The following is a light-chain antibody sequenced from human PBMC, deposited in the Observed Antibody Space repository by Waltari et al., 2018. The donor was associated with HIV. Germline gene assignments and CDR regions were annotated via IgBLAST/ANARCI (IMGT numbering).Light chain of an antibody. V-gene: IGKV3-11*01. Sequence: EIVLTQSPATLSLSPGERATLSCRASQSVSIYLAWYQQKPGQPPRLLIYDASNRATAIPARFSGSGSGTDFTLTISSLEPEDFAVYYCQQRSRWPPAYTFGQGTKLELK. CDR3: QQRSRWPPAYT. J-gene: IGKJ2*01. CDR2: DAS. CDR1: QSVSIY.